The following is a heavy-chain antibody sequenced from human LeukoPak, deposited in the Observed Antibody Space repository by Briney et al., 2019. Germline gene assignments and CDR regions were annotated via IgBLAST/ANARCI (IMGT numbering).Heavy chain of an antibody. V-gene: IGHV3-48*03. CDR1: GFTFSSYE. J-gene: IGHJ6*02. Sequence: PGGSLRLSCAASGFTFSSYEMNWVRQAPGKGLEWVSYISSSGSTIYYADSVKGRFTISRDNAKNSLYLQMNSLRAEDTAVCYCARDLPQYSSSPSLYYYYYGMDVWGQGTTVTVSS. CDR2: ISSSGSTI. D-gene: IGHD6-6*01. CDR3: ARDLPQYSSSPSLYYYYYGMDV.